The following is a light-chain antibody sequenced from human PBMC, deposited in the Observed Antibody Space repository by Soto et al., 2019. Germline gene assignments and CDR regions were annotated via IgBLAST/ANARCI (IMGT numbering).Light chain of an antibody. Sequence: QSVRTQPPSASGSPGQSVAISCTGTSSDVGGYNYVSWYQQHPGKAPKLMIYEVNKRPSGVPDRFSGSKSGNTASLTVSGLQAEDEADYYCSSYAGSSNVFGTGTKVTVL. CDR2: EVN. V-gene: IGLV2-8*01. CDR3: SSYAGSSNV. CDR1: SSDVGGYNY. J-gene: IGLJ1*01.